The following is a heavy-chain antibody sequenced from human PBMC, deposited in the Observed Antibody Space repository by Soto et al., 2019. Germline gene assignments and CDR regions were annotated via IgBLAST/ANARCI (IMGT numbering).Heavy chain of an antibody. D-gene: IGHD5-18*01. CDR2: ISAYNGNT. J-gene: IGHJ6*02. CDR3: ARDSKYVDTNYYYGMDV. CDR1: GGTFSSYG. V-gene: IGHV1-18*01. Sequence: ASVKVSCKASGGTFSSYGISWVRQAPGQGLEWMGWISAYNGNTNYAQKLQGRVTMTTDTSTSTAYMELRSLRSDDTAVYYCARDSKYVDTNYYYGMDVWGQGTTVPVSS.